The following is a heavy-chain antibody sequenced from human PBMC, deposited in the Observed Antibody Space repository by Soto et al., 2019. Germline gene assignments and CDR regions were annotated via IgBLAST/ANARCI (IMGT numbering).Heavy chain of an antibody. V-gene: IGHV1-2*02. D-gene: IGHD3-3*01. Sequence: ASVKVSCKXSGYIFIAHYIHWVRQAPGQGLEWMGWINPDSGGKQYAQKFQGRVTMTRDTSITTAYMELNSLTSDDTAVYYCARGSFGYYFDSWGQGTLVTVSS. CDR1: GYIFIAHY. CDR2: INPDSGGK. J-gene: IGHJ4*02. CDR3: ARGSFGYYFDS.